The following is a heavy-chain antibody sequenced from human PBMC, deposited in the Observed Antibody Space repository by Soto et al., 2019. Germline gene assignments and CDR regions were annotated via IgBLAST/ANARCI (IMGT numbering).Heavy chain of an antibody. D-gene: IGHD2-8*01. CDR3: AISSSTNGSWAPPFDD. V-gene: IGHV4-59*01. Sequence: QVQLQESGPGLVKPSECLSLTCAVSGGSISSYYWSWIRQPPGKGLEWIGYIYYSGSTNYNPSLRSRVSSSVETSKSHFSLKLISVSAADVGVDYSAISSSTNGSWAPPFDDWGQGT. CDR1: GGSISSYY. CDR2: IYYSGST. J-gene: IGHJ4*02.